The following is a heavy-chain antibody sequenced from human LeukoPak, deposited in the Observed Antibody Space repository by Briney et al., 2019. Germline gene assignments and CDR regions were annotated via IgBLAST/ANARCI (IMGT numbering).Heavy chain of an antibody. J-gene: IGHJ6*04. V-gene: IGHV3-23*01. D-gene: IGHD3-10*02. CDR2: ISGSGGST. CDR3: AELGITMIGGV. Sequence: GGSLRPSCAASGFTFSSYAMSWVRQAPGKGLEWVSAISGSGGSTYYADSVKGRFTISRDNAKNSLYLQMNSLRAEDTAVYYCAELGITMIGGVRGKGTTVTISS. CDR1: GFTFSSYA.